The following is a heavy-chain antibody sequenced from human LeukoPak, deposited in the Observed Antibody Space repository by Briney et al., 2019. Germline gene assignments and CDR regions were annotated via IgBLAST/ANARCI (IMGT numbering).Heavy chain of an antibody. D-gene: IGHD1-14*01. CDR3: ARSSDRYYYYMDV. CDR2: IYSGGSK. V-gene: IGHV3-66*02. Sequence: GGSLRLSCAASGFTVSSNYMSWVRQAPGKGLEWVSVIYSGGSKYYADSVKGRFTISRDNSKNTLYLQMNSLRAEDTAVYYCARSSDRYYYYMDVWGKGTTVTVSS. CDR1: GFTVSSNY. J-gene: IGHJ6*03.